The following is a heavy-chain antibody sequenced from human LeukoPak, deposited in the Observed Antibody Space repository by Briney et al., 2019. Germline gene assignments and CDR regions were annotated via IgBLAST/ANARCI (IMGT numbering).Heavy chain of an antibody. Sequence: GGSLRLSCAASGFTFSTFAMIWVRQPPGKGLEWVSSIFPSGGSTYYADSVRGRFTISRDNSKNTLYLQMNSLRAEDTAVYYCAKSAGWFDPWGQGTLVTVSS. CDR3: AKSAGWFDP. J-gene: IGHJ5*02. CDR2: IFPSGGST. CDR1: GFTFSTFA. V-gene: IGHV3-23*01.